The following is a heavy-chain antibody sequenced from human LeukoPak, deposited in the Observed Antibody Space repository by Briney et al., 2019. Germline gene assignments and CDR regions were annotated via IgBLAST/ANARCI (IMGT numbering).Heavy chain of an antibody. CDR3: ARSGEDYYYMDV. CDR1: GGTFSSYA. J-gene: IGHJ6*03. D-gene: IGHD7-27*01. V-gene: IGHV1-69*13. Sequence: ASVKVSCKASGGTFSSYAFSWVRQAPGQGLEWMGGIIPIFGTANYAQKFQGRVTITADESTSTAYMELSSLRSEDTAVYYCARSGEDYYYMDVWGKGTTVTVSS. CDR2: IIPIFGTA.